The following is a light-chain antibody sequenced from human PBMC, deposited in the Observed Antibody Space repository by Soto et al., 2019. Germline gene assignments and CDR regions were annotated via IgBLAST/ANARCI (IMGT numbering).Light chain of an antibody. CDR3: CSYVGNFIFV. J-gene: IGLJ1*01. Sequence: QSALTQPRSVSGSPGQSVTISCTGTSSDVGGYNNVSWYQQYPGKAPKLIIYDVSGRPSGVPDRFSGSKSGNTASLTISGLQAEDEADYYCCSYVGNFIFVFGTGTKLTVL. CDR1: SSDVGGYNN. V-gene: IGLV2-11*01. CDR2: DVS.